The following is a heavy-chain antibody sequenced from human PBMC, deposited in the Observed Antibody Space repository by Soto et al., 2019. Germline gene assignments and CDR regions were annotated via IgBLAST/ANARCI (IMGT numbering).Heavy chain of an antibody. Sequence: SGPTLVNPTETLTLTCTVSGFSLSNARMGVSWIRQPPGKALEWLAHIFSNDEKSYSTSLKSRLTISKDTSKSQVVLTTTNMDPVDTATYYCARVVVPAAYYYYYGMDVWGQGTTVTVSS. CDR3: ARVVVPAAYYYYYGMDV. V-gene: IGHV2-26*01. J-gene: IGHJ6*02. CDR1: GFSLSNARMG. D-gene: IGHD2-2*01. CDR2: IFSNDEK.